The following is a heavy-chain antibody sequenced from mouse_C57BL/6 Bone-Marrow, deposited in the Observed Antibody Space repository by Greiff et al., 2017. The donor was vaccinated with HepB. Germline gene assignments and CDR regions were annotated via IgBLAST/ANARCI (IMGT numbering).Heavy chain of an antibody. Sequence: VQLQQPGAELVRPGSSVKLSCKASGYTFTSYWMHWVKQRPIQGLEWIGNIDPSDSETHYNQKFKDKATLTVDKSSSTAYMQLSSLTSEDSAVYYCARCGYYDGYHWFAYWGQGTLVTVSA. CDR2: IDPSDSET. D-gene: IGHD2-3*01. CDR1: GYTFTSYW. J-gene: IGHJ3*01. V-gene: IGHV1-52*01. CDR3: ARCGYYDGYHWFAY.